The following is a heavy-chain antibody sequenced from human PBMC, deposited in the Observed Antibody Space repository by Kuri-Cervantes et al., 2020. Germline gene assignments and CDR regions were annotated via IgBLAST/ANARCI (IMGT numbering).Heavy chain of an antibody. D-gene: IGHD6-13*01. CDR3: ARGGYSSSRARWYFDL. Sequence: GSLRLSCTVSGGSVSSGSYYWSWIRQPPGKGLEWIGYIHYSGSTNYNPSLKSRVTISVDTSKNQFSLKLSSVTAADTAVYYCARGGYSSSRARWYFDLWGRGTLVTVSS. CDR1: GGSVSSGSYY. J-gene: IGHJ2*01. V-gene: IGHV4-61*01. CDR2: IHYSGST.